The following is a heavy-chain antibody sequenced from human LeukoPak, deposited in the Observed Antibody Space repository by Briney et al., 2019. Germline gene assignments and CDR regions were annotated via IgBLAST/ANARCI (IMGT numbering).Heavy chain of an antibody. V-gene: IGHV4-59*02. Sequence: SETLSLTCTVSGGSVTIYHWSWIRQPPRKGLEWIGYIYYSGSINYNPSLNSRVTISLDTSKNEFSLKLRSVTAADTAVYYCARYPGASGDSYYFDYWGQGTRVTVSS. CDR2: IYYSGSI. D-gene: IGHD4-17*01. CDR1: GGSVTIYH. J-gene: IGHJ4*02. CDR3: ARYPGASGDSYYFDY.